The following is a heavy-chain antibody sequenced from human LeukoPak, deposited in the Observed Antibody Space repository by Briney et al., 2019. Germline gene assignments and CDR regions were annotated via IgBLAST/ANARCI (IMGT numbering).Heavy chain of an antibody. V-gene: IGHV4-34*01. CDR3: ARHGGTRVTLVEVYYFDY. CDR2: VYHFGNT. Sequence: PSETLSLTCGVSGGSLSGYYWNWVRQPPGKGLEWIGEVYHFGNTHFNPSLRGRVTISVDTSKNQFSLKLSSVTAADTAVYYCARHGGTRVTLVEVYYFDYWGQGTLVTVSS. J-gene: IGHJ4*02. D-gene: IGHD4-11*01. CDR1: GGSLSGYY.